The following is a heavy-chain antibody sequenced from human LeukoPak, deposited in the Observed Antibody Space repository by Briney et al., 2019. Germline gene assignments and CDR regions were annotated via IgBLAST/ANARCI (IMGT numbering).Heavy chain of an antibody. V-gene: IGHV4-31*03. D-gene: IGHD5-24*01. J-gene: IGHJ6*02. Sequence: SETLSLTCTVSGGSISSGDYYWRWIRQHPGKGLEWIGYIYYSGSTYYNPSLKSRVTISVDTSKNQFFLKLSSVTAADTSVYYCARDERWRERRVYCDYGMEVWGQGTTVTVSS. CDR2: IYYSGST. CDR1: GGSISSGDYY. CDR3: ARDERWRERRVYCDYGMEV.